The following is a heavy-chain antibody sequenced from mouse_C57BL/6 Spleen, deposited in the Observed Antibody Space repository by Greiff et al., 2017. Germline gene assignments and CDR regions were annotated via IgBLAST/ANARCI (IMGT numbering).Heavy chain of an antibody. D-gene: IGHD1-1*01. CDR2: IHPNSGST. CDR1: GYTFTSYW. Sequence: QVQLQQPGAELVKPGASVKLSCKASGYTFTSYWMHWVKQRPGQGLEWIGMIHPNSGSTNYNEKLKSKATLTVDKSSSTAYMQLSSLTSEDSAVYYCARKGLITTVVATRYFDVWGTGTTVTVSS. CDR3: ARKGLITTVVATRYFDV. J-gene: IGHJ1*03. V-gene: IGHV1-64*01.